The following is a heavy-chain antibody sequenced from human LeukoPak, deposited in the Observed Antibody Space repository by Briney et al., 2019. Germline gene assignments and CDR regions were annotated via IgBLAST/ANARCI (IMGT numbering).Heavy chain of an antibody. CDR3: ARDVQFGNKHDY. V-gene: IGHV3-21*01. D-gene: IGHD2/OR15-2a*01. CDR2: ISSSSSYI. CDR1: GFTFSSYS. J-gene: IGHJ4*02. Sequence: GGSLRLSCAASGFTFSSYSMNWVRQAPGNGLEWVSSISSSSSYIYYADSVKGRFTISRDNAKNSLYLQMNSLRAEDTAVYYCARDVQFGNKHDYWGQGTLVTVSS.